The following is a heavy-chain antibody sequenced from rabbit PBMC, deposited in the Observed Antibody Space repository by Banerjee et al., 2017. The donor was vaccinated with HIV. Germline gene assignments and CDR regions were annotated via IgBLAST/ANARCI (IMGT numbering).Heavy chain of an antibody. D-gene: IGHD6-1*01. CDR3: ARAASGGGFAYGFTRLDL. CDR1: GFSFSNKYV. Sequence: QEQLVESGGGLVKPEGSLTLTCTASGFSFSNKYVMCWVRQAPGKGLEWIACINTSSGNTVYASWAKGRFTISKTSSTTVTLQMTSLTGADTATYFCARAASGGGFAYGFTRLDLWGPGTLVTVS. V-gene: IGHV1S45*01. CDR2: INTSSGNT. J-gene: IGHJ3*01.